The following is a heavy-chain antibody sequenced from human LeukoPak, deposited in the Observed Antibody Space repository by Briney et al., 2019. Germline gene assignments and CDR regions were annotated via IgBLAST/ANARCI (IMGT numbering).Heavy chain of an antibody. Sequence: SETLSLTCGVSNYYISSGSYWSWIRQPPGKGLEWFGSIYHTGSAYYSSSLQSRVTISVDTSKNQLSVKLSSVTAADTAVYYCARANDRGATSPLDYWGQGTLVTVSS. J-gene: IGHJ4*02. V-gene: IGHV4-38-2*01. CDR2: IYHTGSA. CDR1: NYYISSGSY. D-gene: IGHD2-2*01. CDR3: ARANDRGATSPLDY.